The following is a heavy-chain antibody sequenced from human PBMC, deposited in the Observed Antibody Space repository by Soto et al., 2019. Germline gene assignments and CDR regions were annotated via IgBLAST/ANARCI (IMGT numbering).Heavy chain of an antibody. J-gene: IGHJ4*02. Sequence: SETLSLTCAVYGGSFSGYYWSWIRQPPGKGLERIGEINHSGISNYNPSLKSRVTISVVTSKNQFSLKLSSVTAADSAVYYCARGDFWSGYGPFDYWGQGTLVTVSS. CDR1: GGSFSGYY. V-gene: IGHV4-34*01. D-gene: IGHD3-3*01. CDR2: INHSGIS. CDR3: ARGDFWSGYGPFDY.